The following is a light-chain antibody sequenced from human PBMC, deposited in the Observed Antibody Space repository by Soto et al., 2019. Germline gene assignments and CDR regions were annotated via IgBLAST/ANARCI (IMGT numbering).Light chain of an antibody. CDR2: GAS. J-gene: IGKJ1*01. CDR1: QSVSSYY. CDR3: HQYVSSPRT. Sequence: EIVLTQSPGTLSLSPGERATLSCRASQSVSSYYLAWYQQKPGQAPRLLIYGASSRATGIPERFSGSGSGTDFTLTSSRLEPEDCAVYYCHQYVSSPRTFGQGTKVEIK. V-gene: IGKV3-20*01.